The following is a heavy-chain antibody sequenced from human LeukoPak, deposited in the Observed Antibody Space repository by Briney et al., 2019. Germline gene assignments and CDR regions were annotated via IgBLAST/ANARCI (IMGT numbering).Heavy chain of an antibody. V-gene: IGHV3-7*01. J-gene: IGHJ4*02. CDR3: ATESYYHSDY. CDR2: IQQGGSER. D-gene: IGHD3-3*01. CDR1: GITFSNSW. Sequence: PGGSLRLSCIASGITFSNSWMTWVRRSPGKGLEWVANIQQGGSERYYVDSVKGRFTISRDNAKNSLYLHIDNLRPEDTAVYYCATESYYHSDYWGQGTLVSVSS.